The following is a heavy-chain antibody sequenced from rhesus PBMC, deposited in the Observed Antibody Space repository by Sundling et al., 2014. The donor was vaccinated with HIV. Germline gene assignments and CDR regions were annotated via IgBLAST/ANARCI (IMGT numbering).Heavy chain of an antibody. CDR2: SIPVVGIT. CDR1: GFVFGTYA. Sequence: QVHLVQSGAEVKKPGASVRVSCKASGFVFGTYAINWVRQAPGQGLEWMGVSIPVVGITKYAEKFQGRFTITADTSTNAAYMDLSSLRSEDTAVYYCARGNNWTGSFTYGLDSWGQGVVVTVSS. CDR3: ARGNNWTGSFTYGLDS. D-gene: IGHD3-3*01. J-gene: IGHJ6*01. V-gene: IGHV1-198*02.